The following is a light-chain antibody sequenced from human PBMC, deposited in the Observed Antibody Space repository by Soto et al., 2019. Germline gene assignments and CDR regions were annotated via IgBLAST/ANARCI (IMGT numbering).Light chain of an antibody. Sequence: EIVLTQSPATLSLSPGQRATLSCRASQSVTTYLAWYQQKRGQAPRLLIYDESNRATCIPARFSGSGSGTDCSLTIGSLGPDDFAVYYCQRRSNWPLITFRQGTRRGIK. CDR1: QSVTTY. V-gene: IGKV3-11*01. J-gene: IGKJ5*01. CDR2: DES. CDR3: QRRSNWPLIT.